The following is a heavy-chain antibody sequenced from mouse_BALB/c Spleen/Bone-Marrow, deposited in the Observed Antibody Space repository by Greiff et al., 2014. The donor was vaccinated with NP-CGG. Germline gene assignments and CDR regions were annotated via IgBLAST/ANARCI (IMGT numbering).Heavy chain of an antibody. CDR3: ARHYGYVDAMDY. V-gene: IGHV5-6-5*01. CDR1: GITVSSYT. Sequence: EVHLVESGGGLVKPGESLKFSCAASGITVSSYTMSWVRQTPDKRLEWVASITGGGTTYYPDSVKGRFTISRDNARNILYLQVSSLRSEDTAIYYCARHYGYVDAMDYWGQGTSVTVSS. D-gene: IGHD1-2*01. CDR2: ITGGGTT. J-gene: IGHJ4*01.